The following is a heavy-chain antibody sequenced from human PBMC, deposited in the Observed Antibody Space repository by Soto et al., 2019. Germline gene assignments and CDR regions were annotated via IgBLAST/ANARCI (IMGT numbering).Heavy chain of an antibody. CDR3: ARDLTSPVAAAGHFYYYGMDV. CDR2: IWYDGSNK. J-gene: IGHJ6*02. D-gene: IGHD6-13*01. V-gene: IGHV3-33*01. Sequence: GGSLRLSCAASGFTFSSYGMHWVRQAPGKGLEWVAVIWYDGSNKYYADSVKGRFTISRDNSKNTLYLQMNSLRAEDTAVYYCARDLTSPVAAAGHFYYYGMDVWGQGTTVTVSS. CDR1: GFTFSSYG.